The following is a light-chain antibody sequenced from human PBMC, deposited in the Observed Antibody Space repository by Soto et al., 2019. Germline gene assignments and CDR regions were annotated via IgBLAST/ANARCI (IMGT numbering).Light chain of an antibody. Sequence: DIQMTQSPSSLSASVGDRITITCRASQSISTSLNWYQQKPGKAPKLLIYIASNLERGVPPRFSGSGSGTDFTLTISGLQPEDCVTYHCQQSDSPPLPCGGGPTVEIK. CDR3: QQSDSPPLP. J-gene: IGKJ4*02. CDR1: QSISTS. CDR2: IAS. V-gene: IGKV1-39*01.